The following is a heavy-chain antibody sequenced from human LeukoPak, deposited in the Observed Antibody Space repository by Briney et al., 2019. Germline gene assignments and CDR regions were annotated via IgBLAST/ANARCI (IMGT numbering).Heavy chain of an antibody. D-gene: IGHD3-10*01. V-gene: IGHV3-48*01. CDR2: ISSSNTI. Sequence: GGSLRLSCEASGFTFNRYSLNWVRQAPGKGLEWISYISSSNTIYDADSVKGRFSISRDNSKNTLYLQMNSLRAEDTAVYYCAKVSLWFEAFDIWGQGTMVTVSS. J-gene: IGHJ3*02. CDR1: GFTFNRYS. CDR3: AKVSLWFEAFDI.